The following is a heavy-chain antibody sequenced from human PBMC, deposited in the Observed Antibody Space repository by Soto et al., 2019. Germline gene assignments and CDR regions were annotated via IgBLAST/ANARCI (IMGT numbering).Heavy chain of an antibody. J-gene: IGHJ5*02. V-gene: IGHV4-59*01. D-gene: IGHD3-16*01. CDR2: IYYSGST. CDR3: ARTLIRWGIWFDP. CDR1: GGSISSYY. Sequence: SDTLSLTCTVSGGSISSYYWSWIRQPPGKGLEWIGYIYYSGSTNYNPSLKSRVTISVDTSKNQFSLKLSSVTAADTAVYYCARTLIRWGIWFDPWGQGTLVTVS.